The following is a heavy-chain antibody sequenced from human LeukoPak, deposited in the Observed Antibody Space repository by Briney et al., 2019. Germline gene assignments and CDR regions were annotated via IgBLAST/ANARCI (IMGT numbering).Heavy chain of an antibody. J-gene: IGHJ2*01. D-gene: IGHD4-11*01. V-gene: IGHV3-74*01. CDR1: GFTFSSYW. CDR2: TNTDGSST. CDR3: ARDWELPTVTNPNWYFDL. Sequence: GGSLRLSCAASGFTFSSYWMHWVRQAPGKGLVWVSRTNTDGSSTSYADSVKGRFTISRDNAKNTLYLQMNSLRAEDTAVYYCARDWELPTVTNPNWYFDLWGRGTLVTVSS.